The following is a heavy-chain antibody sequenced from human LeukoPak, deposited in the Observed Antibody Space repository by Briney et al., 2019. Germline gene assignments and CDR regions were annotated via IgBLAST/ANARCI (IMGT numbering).Heavy chain of an antibody. CDR3: ARSRLASSGYYSHRYYYYGMDV. CDR1: GFIFSDYY. J-gene: IGHJ6*02. Sequence: PGGSLRLSCAACGFIFSDYYMSWIRQAPGKGLEGVSYISSRGSTIYYADAVKGRFTISRDNAKNSLYRQMNSLRGGDEAVYYCARSRLASSGYYSHRYYYYGMDVWGQGTTVTVSS. D-gene: IGHD3-22*01. V-gene: IGHV3-11*01. CDR2: ISSRGSTI.